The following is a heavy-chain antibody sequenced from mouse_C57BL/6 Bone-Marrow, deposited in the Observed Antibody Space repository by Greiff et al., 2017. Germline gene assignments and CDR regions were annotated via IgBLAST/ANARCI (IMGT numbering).Heavy chain of an antibody. Sequence: VQLQQSGAELVRPGTSVKMSCKASGYTFTNYWIGWAKQRPGHGLEWIGDIYPGGGYTNYNEQFKGKATLTADKSSSTAYMQFSSLTSEDSAIYYCARGTGNAMDYWGQGTSVTVSS. CDR2: IYPGGGYT. V-gene: IGHV1-63*01. D-gene: IGHD1-1*02. CDR3: ARGTGNAMDY. J-gene: IGHJ4*01. CDR1: GYTFTNYW.